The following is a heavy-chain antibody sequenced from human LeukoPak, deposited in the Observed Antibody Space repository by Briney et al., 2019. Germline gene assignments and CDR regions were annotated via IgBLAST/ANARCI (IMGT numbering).Heavy chain of an antibody. CDR1: GFTLSSYA. D-gene: IGHD1-26*01. CDR2: ISGSGGST. V-gene: IGHV3-23*01. Sequence: GGSLRLSCAASGFTLSSYAMSWVRQAPGKGLEWVSAISGSGGSTYYADSVKGRFTISRDNSKNTLYLQMNSLRAEDTAVYYCAKDLSGSNNAYYFDYWGQGTLVTVSS. J-gene: IGHJ4*02. CDR3: AKDLSGSNNAYYFDY.